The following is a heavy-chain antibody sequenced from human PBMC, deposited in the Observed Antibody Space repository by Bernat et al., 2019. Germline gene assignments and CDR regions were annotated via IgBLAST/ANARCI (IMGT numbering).Heavy chain of an antibody. D-gene: IGHD3-3*01. Sequence: EVQLVESGGGLVKPGGSLRLSCAASGFTFSSYNMNWVRQAPGKGLEWVSFISSSSSNIHYADSVKGRFNISRDNAKNSLYLQMNSLRAEDTAVYYCAREPTYLGVVMWGQGTLVTVSS. J-gene: IGHJ4*02. CDR3: AREPTYLGVVM. CDR2: ISSSSSNI. V-gene: IGHV3-21*01. CDR1: GFTFSSYN.